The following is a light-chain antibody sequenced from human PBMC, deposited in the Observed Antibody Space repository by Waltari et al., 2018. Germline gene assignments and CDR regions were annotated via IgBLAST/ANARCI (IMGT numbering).Light chain of an antibody. CDR3: QQYDNVLALT. CDR2: DAS. V-gene: IGKV1-33*01. J-gene: IGKJ4*01. Sequence: DIQMTQSPSSLSASVGDRVTITCQASQDISNYLNWYQQKPGKAPKPLIYDASNLQTGVPSRFRGSGSGTDFTFTISSLQPEDIATYYCQQYDNVLALTFGGGTKVEIK. CDR1: QDISNY.